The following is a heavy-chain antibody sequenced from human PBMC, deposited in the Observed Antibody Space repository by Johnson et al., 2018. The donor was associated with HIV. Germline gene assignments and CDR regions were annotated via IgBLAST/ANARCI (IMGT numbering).Heavy chain of an antibody. V-gene: IGHV3-30*04. J-gene: IGHJ3*01. CDR2: ISFDGTNK. CDR1: GFTFSNYP. Sequence: QVQLVESGGGVVQPGRSLRLSCAASGFTFSNYPMHWVRQAPGKGLEWVAVISFDGTNKYYADSVTGRFTISRDNSKNTLFLQMNSLRPEDTAIYYCASPPSGYDFWDGPNIFDVWGQGTMVSVAS. D-gene: IGHD3-3*01. CDR3: ASPPSGYDFWDGPNIFDV.